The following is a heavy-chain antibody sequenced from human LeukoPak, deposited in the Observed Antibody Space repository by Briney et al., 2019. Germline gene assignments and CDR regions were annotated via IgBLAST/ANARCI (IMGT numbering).Heavy chain of an antibody. J-gene: IGHJ4*02. Sequence: ASVKVSCKASGGTFSAFAISWVRQAPGQGLEWMGGIIPILGTTSHAHKFQGRVTMTADESTSTVYMELSSLTSEDTAVYYCARDRYFDNSGYYFESEYWGREPWSPSPQ. CDR2: IIPILGTT. V-gene: IGHV1-69*01. CDR1: GGTFSAFA. D-gene: IGHD3-22*01. CDR3: ARDRYFDNSGYYFESEY.